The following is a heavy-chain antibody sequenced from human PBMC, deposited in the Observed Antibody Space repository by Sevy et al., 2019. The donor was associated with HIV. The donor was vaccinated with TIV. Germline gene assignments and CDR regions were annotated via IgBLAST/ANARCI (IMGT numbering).Heavy chain of an antibody. Sequence: GGSLRLSCTASGFTFSDHNMNWVRQAPGKGLEWVSSISSSSSYIFYAYSVKGRFTISRDNGKSSMFLQMNSLRPEDTGIYFCARDTGKFCTNGVCYPLGNWGQGTVVTVSS. CDR2: ISSSSSYI. V-gene: IGHV3-21*01. CDR1: GFTFSDHN. CDR3: ARDTGKFCTNGVCYPLGN. J-gene: IGHJ4*02. D-gene: IGHD2-8*01.